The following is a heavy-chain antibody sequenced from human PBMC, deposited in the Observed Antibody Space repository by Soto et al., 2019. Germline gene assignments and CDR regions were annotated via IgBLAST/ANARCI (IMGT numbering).Heavy chain of an antibody. CDR3: ARVFSDSSSFFDP. CDR1: GGSISSGGYY. V-gene: IGHV4-31*03. J-gene: IGHJ5*02. Sequence: LSLTCTVSGGSISSGGYYWSWIRQHPGKGLEWIGYIYYSGSTSYNPSLKSRVTISVDTSKNHFSLKLSSVTAADTAVYYCARVFSDSSSFFDPWGQGTLVTVSS. D-gene: IGHD6-13*01. CDR2: IYYSGST.